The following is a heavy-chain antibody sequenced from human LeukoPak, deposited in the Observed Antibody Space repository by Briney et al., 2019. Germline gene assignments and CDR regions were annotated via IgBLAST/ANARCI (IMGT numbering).Heavy chain of an antibody. J-gene: IGHJ5*02. D-gene: IGHD2-21*01. CDR2: ISTSSIYI. V-gene: IGHV3-21*06. CDR3: ARDGGESILNWFDP. CDR1: GFTFSSYS. Sequence: GGSLRLSCEASGFTFSSYSMNWVRQAPGKGREGVSSISTSSIYIYYSDSVKSRFTISRDNARNSLYLQMNSLRAEETAVYYCARDGGESILNWFDPWDQGTLVTVSS.